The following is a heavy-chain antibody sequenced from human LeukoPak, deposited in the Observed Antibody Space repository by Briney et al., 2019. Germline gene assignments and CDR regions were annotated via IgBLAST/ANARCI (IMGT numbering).Heavy chain of an antibody. Sequence: HPGGSLRLSCAASGFTFSDYYMSWIRQAPGKGLEWVSYISSSSSYTNYADSVKGRFTISRDNAKNSLYLQMNSLRAGDTAVYYCVRDADISGYYSYSDYWGQGILVTVSS. D-gene: IGHD6-19*01. CDR2: ISSSSSYT. V-gene: IGHV3-11*06. CDR1: GFTFSDYY. J-gene: IGHJ4*02. CDR3: VRDADISGYYSYSDY.